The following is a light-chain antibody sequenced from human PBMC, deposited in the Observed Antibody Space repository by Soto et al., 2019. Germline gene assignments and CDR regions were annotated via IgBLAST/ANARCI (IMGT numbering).Light chain of an antibody. CDR2: EIF. Sequence: QSALTQPASVSASPGQSISISCTGTTTDIGAFDYVSWYQQHPGKAPKLMIYEIFNRPSGVSHRFSGSKSGNSASLTNSGLQAEDEADYYCSAYTTNNAHVFGGGTKLT. V-gene: IGLV2-14*01. CDR3: SAYTTNNAHV. CDR1: TTDIGAFDY. J-gene: IGLJ2*01.